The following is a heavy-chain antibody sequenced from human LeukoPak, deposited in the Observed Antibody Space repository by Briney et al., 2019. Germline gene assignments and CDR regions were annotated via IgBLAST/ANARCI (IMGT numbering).Heavy chain of an antibody. D-gene: IGHD6-19*01. V-gene: IGHV4-39*01. CDR2: ICYSGST. CDR1: GGSISSSSYY. Sequence: SETLSLTCTVSGGSISSSSYYWGWIRQPPGKGLEWIGSICYSGSTYYNPSLKSRVTISVDTSKNQFSLKLSSVTAADTAVYYCARRIAVESDFDYWGQGTLVTVSS. CDR3: ARRIAVESDFDY. J-gene: IGHJ4*02.